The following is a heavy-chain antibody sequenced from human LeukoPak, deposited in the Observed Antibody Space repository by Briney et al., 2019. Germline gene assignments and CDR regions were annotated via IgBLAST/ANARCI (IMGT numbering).Heavy chain of an antibody. CDR1: GFTLSSYA. Sequence: QTGGSLRLSCAASGFTLSSYAMSWVRQAPGKGLEWVSAISGSGGSTYYADSVKGRFTISRDNSKNTLYLQMNSLRAEDTAVYYCANSNYYGSGSYYPRFVYWGQGTLVTVSS. CDR3: ANSNYYGSGSYYPRFVY. J-gene: IGHJ4*02. D-gene: IGHD3-10*01. CDR2: ISGSGGST. V-gene: IGHV3-23*01.